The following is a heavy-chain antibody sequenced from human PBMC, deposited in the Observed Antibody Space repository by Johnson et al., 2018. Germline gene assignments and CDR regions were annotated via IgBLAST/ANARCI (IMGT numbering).Heavy chain of an antibody. J-gene: IGHJ4*02. CDR2: IVPSFGTP. D-gene: IGHD3-22*01. CDR3: ATFDSSGYLVDY. CDR1: GGTFSDDA. V-gene: IGHV1-69*01. Sequence: VQLVESGAEVRKPGSSVRVSCKASGGTFSDDAISWVRQAPGHGLEWMGGIVPSFGTPNYAQKFQGRVTLSADESTRTAYMGLSSLGSEDTAVYYCATFDSSGYLVDYWGQGTLVTVSS.